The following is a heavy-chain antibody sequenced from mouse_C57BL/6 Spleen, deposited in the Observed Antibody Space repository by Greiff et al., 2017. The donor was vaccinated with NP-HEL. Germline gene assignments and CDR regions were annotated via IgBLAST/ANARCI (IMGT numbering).Heavy chain of an antibody. CDR1: GFSLTSYG. V-gene: IGHV2-5*01. CDR3: AKNQGFFYAMDY. CDR2: IWRGGST. J-gene: IGHJ4*01. Sequence: QVQLKESGPGLVQPSQSLSITCTVSGFSLTSYGVHWVRQSPGKGLEWLGVIWRGGSTDYNAAFMSRLSITKDNSKSQVFFIMNSLQADDTAIYYCAKNQGFFYAMDYWGQGTSVTVSS.